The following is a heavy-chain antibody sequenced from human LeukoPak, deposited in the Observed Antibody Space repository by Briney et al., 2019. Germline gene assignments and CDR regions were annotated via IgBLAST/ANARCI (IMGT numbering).Heavy chain of an antibody. Sequence: GGSLRLSCAASGFTFSSYAMSWVRRAPGKGLEWVSAISGSGGSTYYADSVKGRFTISRDNSKNPLYLQMNSLRAEDTAVYYCAKADYGDYPVDYWGQGTLVTVSS. CDR1: GFTFSSYA. CDR3: AKADYGDYPVDY. D-gene: IGHD4-17*01. V-gene: IGHV3-23*01. J-gene: IGHJ4*02. CDR2: ISGSGGST.